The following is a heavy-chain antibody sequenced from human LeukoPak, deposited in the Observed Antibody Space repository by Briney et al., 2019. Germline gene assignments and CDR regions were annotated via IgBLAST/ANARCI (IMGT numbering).Heavy chain of an antibody. CDR2: ISYDGSNK. V-gene: IGHV3-30*18. D-gene: IGHD6-19*01. CDR1: GFTFSSYG. J-gene: IGHJ6*02. CDR3: AKEYSSGWYGYYYGMDV. Sequence: PGGSLRLSCAASGFTFSSYGMHWVRQAPGKGLEWVAVISYDGSNKYYADSVKGRFTISRDNSKNTLYLQMNSLRAEDTAVYYCAKEYSSGWYGYYYGMDVWGQGTTVTVSS.